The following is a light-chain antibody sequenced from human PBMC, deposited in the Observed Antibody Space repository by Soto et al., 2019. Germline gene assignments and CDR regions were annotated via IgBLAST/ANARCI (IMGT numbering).Light chain of an antibody. J-gene: IGKJ1*01. V-gene: IGKV1-33*01. CDR1: QDISNH. Sequence: DIQMTQSPSSLSASVGDRVTITCQASQDISNHLNWYQQKPGKAPKLLIYDASNLETGVPSRFSGSGSGTDFSVTISSLQPEDFATYYCQQTYTSLWTFGQGTKVDI. CDR2: DAS. CDR3: QQTYTSLWT.